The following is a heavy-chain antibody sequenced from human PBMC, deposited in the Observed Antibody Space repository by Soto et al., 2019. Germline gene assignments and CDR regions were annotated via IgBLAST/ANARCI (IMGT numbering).Heavy chain of an antibody. J-gene: IGHJ6*02. CDR3: ERKKDLNTVTRDYYYGMDV. Sequence: SVNVSFKATGYTFTCYYRHWVRRPPVQGLEWMGWINPNSGGTNYAQQFQGRVTITRDTSISTAYMELSRLRSDDTAVYYCERKKDLNTVTRDYYYGMDVWGQGPKVTVYS. CDR2: INPNSGGT. CDR1: GYTFTCYY. D-gene: IGHD4-17*01. V-gene: IGHV1-2*02.